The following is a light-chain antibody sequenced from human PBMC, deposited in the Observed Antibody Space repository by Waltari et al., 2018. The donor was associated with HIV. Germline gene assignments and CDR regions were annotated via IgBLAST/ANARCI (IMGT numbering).Light chain of an antibody. Sequence: QTVVLQESPSSVSPRETVPLIRALHSGSVFTRSHSSCYQQTPGQPPRTLIYSTDTRPSGVPDRFSGSILGNKAALTITGAQADDESVYYCVLYMGSGRMFGGGTKLTVL. CDR1: SGSVFTRSH. CDR2: STD. V-gene: IGLV8-61*01. J-gene: IGLJ3*02. CDR3: VLYMGSGRM.